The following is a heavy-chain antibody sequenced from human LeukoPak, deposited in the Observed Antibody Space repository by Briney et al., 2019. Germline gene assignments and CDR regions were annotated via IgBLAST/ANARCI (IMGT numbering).Heavy chain of an antibody. CDR1: GYTFTSYG. D-gene: IGHD2-2*01. CDR2: ISAYNGNT. V-gene: IGHV1-18*01. CDR3: ARGLGYCSSTSCADAFDI. Sequence: ASMKVSCKASGYTFTSYGISWVRQAPGQGLEWVGWISAYNGNTNYAQKLQGRVTMTTDTSTSTAYMELRSLRSDDTAVYYCARGLGYCSSTSCADAFDIWGQGTMVTVSS. J-gene: IGHJ3*02.